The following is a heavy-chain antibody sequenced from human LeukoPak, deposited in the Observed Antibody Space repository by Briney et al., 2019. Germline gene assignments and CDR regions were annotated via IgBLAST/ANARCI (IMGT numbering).Heavy chain of an antibody. CDR3: ARTVTTRRPSYYFDY. D-gene: IGHD4-17*01. CDR1: GYTFTSYG. V-gene: IGHV1-18*01. Sequence: ASVKVSCKASGYTFTSYGVTWVRQAPGQGLEWMGWISAYNGNTNYAQKLQGRVTMTTDTSTSTAYMELRSLRSDDTAVYYCARTVTTRRPSYYFDYWGQGTLVTVSS. J-gene: IGHJ4*02. CDR2: ISAYNGNT.